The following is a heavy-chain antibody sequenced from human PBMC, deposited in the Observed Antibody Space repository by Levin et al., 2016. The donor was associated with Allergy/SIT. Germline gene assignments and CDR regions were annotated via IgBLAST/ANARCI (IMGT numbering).Heavy chain of an antibody. Sequence: ASVKVSCKASGYTFTGYYMHWVRQAPGQGLEWMGWINPNSGGTNYAQKFQGRVTMTRDTSISTAYMELSRLRSDDTAVYYCARAGYSSGWSESWFDPWGQGTLVTVSS. J-gene: IGHJ5*02. D-gene: IGHD6-19*01. CDR1: GYTFTGYY. V-gene: IGHV1-2*02. CDR3: ARAGYSSGWSESWFDP. CDR2: INPNSGGT.